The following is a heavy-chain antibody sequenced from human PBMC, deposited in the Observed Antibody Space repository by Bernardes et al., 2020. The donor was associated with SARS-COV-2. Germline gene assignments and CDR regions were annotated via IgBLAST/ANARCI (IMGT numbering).Heavy chain of an antibody. CDR3: ARGDSSSWYYYGMDV. CDR1: GFTFSSYD. CDR2: IGTAGNT. V-gene: IGHV3-13*01. Sequence: GGSLRLSCAASGFTFSSYDMHWVRQATGQGLEWVSAIGTAGNTYYPGSVKGRFTISRENAKNSLYLQMNSLRAGDTAVYYCARGDSSSWYYYGMDVWGQGTTVTFSS. D-gene: IGHD6-13*01. J-gene: IGHJ6*02.